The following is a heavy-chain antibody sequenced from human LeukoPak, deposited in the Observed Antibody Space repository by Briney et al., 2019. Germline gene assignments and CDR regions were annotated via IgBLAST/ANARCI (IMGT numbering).Heavy chain of an antibody. CDR2: INTDGTST. CDR1: GFSFSNYW. D-gene: IGHD3-10*01. CDR3: ARSDSGDVDY. V-gene: IGHV3-74*01. Sequence: GSLRLSCAASGFSFSNYWMHWVRQTPGKGLVWASRINTDGTSTSYADSVKGRFTISRDNAKNTLYLQVNSLRAEDTALYFCARSDSGDVDYWGQGTLVTVSS. J-gene: IGHJ4*02.